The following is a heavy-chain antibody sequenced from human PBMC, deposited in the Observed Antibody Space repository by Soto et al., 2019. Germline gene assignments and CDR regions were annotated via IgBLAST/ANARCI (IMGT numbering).Heavy chain of an antibody. CDR1: GGTFSSYA. CDR3: ARRDSGGFYRFFDS. D-gene: IGHD2-15*01. Sequence: SVKVSFKASGGTFSSYAISWLRQAPGQGLEWMGGTGSGTGPGNHAQKFQGRLTVTADKSTSTVYMELTNLSSEDTAVYYCARRDSGGFYRFFDSWGQGTLVTVSS. CDR2: TGSGTGPG. V-gene: IGHV1-69*06. J-gene: IGHJ4*02.